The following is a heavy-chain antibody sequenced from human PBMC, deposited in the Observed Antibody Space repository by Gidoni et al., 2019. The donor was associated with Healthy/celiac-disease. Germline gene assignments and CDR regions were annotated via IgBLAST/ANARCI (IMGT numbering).Heavy chain of an antibody. CDR2: IYQSGST. V-gene: IGHV4-38-2*02. CDR3: AREGGRSYSSSWSHCDY. Sequence: QLQLQESGPGLVKPSETLSLTCAVSGYSFSSGYYWGWIRQPPGKGLEWIWSIYQSGSTYYNPSLKSRVTISVDTSKNQFSLKLSSVNAADTAVYYCAREGGRSYSSSWSHCDYWGQGTLVNVSS. J-gene: IGHJ4*02. CDR1: GYSFSSGYY. D-gene: IGHD6-6*01.